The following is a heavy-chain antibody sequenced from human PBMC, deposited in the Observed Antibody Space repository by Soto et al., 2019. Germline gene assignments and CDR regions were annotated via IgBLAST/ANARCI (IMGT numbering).Heavy chain of an antibody. CDR3: ATLPPRIVVVKTEIPT. J-gene: IGHJ5*02. D-gene: IGHD2-15*01. Sequence: SETLSLTCSVSGGSISSGDYYWSWIRQHPGKGLEWIGYIYYSGSTYYNPSLKSRVNISVDTSKNQFSLKLSSVTAADTAVYYCATLPPRIVVVKTEIPTWGQGTLVTVSS. V-gene: IGHV4-31*03. CDR2: IYYSGST. CDR1: GGSISSGDYY.